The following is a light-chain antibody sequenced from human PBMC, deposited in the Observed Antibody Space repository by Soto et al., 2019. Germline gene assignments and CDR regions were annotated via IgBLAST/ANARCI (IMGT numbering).Light chain of an antibody. V-gene: IGKV1-9*01. CDR1: QDIARY. CDR2: LAS. Sequence: IQLTQSPSSLSASVGDRVTITCRASQDIARYVAWSQQKPGKAPKLLIYLASILQRGVPSRFSGSGSGTDFTLTIGSLQPEDAASYYCQYLNSFPLTFGGGTEVEIK. CDR3: QYLNSFPLT. J-gene: IGKJ4*01.